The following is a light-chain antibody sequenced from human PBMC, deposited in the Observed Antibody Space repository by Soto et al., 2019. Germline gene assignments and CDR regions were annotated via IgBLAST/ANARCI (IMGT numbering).Light chain of an antibody. CDR2: EVS. CDR1: SSDVGGYNY. V-gene: IGLV2-14*01. J-gene: IGLJ1*01. CDR3: SSYGGYNNVV. Sequence: QSVLTQPASVSGSPGQSITISCTGTSSDVGGYNYVSWYQQHPGKAPKLMIYEVSNRPSGVSNRFSGSKSGNTASLTVSGLQAEDEGTYYCSSYGGYNNVVFGTGTKVTVL.